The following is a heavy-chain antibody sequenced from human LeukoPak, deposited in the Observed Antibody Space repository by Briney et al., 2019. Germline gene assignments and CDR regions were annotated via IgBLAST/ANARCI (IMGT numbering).Heavy chain of an antibody. CDR3: ARGGVTTGAYFQH. D-gene: IGHD4-17*01. V-gene: IGHV4-34*01. Sequence: SETLSLTCAVYGGSFSGYYWSWIRQPPGKGLEWIGEINHSGSTNYNPSLKSRVTISVDTSKNQFSLKLSSVTAADTAVYYCARGGVTTGAYFQHWGQGTLVTASS. J-gene: IGHJ1*01. CDR1: GGSFSGYY. CDR2: INHSGST.